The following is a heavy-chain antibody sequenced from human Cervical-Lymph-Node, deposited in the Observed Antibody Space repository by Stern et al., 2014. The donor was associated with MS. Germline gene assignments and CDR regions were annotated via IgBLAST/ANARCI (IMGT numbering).Heavy chain of an antibody. J-gene: IGHJ4*02. Sequence: QVQLVQSGSELKEPGASVKVSCKASGYTLTNYPMNWVRQAPGQGLEWMGWINTNTANSTYAQVSTGRFVFSLDTSVSTAYLYISSLKAEDTAVYYCARDFVDTAMITRSDYLDSWGQGTLVTVSS. CDR3: ARDFVDTAMITRSDYLDS. V-gene: IGHV7-4-1*02. CDR2: INTNTANS. D-gene: IGHD5-18*01. CDR1: GYTLTNYP.